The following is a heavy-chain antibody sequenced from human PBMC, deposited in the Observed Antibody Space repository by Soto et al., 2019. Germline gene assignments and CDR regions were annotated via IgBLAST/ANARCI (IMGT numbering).Heavy chain of an antibody. CDR3: AKLWSGAVGGTSRWEYFQH. V-gene: IGHV3-23*01. Sequence: GGSLRLSCAASGFTFSSYAMSWVRQAPGKGLEWVSAISGSGGSTYYADSVKGRFTISRDNSKNTLYLQMNSLRAEDTAVYYCAKLWSGAVGGTSRWEYFQHWGQGTLVTVSS. CDR1: GFTFSSYA. J-gene: IGHJ1*01. CDR2: ISGSGGST. D-gene: IGHD6-19*01.